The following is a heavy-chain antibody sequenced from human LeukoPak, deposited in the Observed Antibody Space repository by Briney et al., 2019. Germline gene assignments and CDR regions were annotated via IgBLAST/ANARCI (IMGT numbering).Heavy chain of an antibody. D-gene: IGHD5-12*01. CDR1: GFTFSSYA. Sequence: GGSLRLSCAGSGFTFSSYAMHWVRQAPGKGLEWVALIWYDGNKKYFEDSVKGRFTISRDNSKNTLYLQMNSLRAEDTAVYYCARDRGYDPHYYFDYWGQGTLVTVSS. V-gene: IGHV3-33*01. CDR3: ARDRGYDPHYYFDY. CDR2: IWYDGNKK. J-gene: IGHJ4*02.